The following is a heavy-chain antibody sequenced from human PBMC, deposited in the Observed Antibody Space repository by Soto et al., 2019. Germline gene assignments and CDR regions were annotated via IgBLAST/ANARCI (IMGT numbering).Heavy chain of an antibody. Sequence: PGGSLRLSCAASGFTFSSYAMSWVRQAPGKGLEWVPAISGSGDSTYDADSVKGRFTISRDNSKNTLYLQMNSLRAEDTAVYYCAKGIYSYGYHRFDYWSQGTLVTVSS. J-gene: IGHJ4*02. D-gene: IGHD5-18*01. CDR2: ISGSGDST. CDR1: GFTFSSYA. CDR3: AKGIYSYGYHRFDY. V-gene: IGHV3-23*01.